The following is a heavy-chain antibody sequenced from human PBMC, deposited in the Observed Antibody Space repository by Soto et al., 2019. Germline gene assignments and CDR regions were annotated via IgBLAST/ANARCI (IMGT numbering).Heavy chain of an antibody. CDR1: GYTFTGYH. CDR3: ARDPSGIVGEGF. J-gene: IGHJ4*02. V-gene: IGHV1-2*02. CDR2: INPNSGGP. D-gene: IGHD3-22*01. Sequence: QVQLVQSGAEVKKTGASVKVSCKASGYTFTGYHIHWVRQAPGQELEWMGWINPNSGGPNYAQKFQGRVTMTRDTSISTAYMELSRLTSDDTAVYYCARDPSGIVGEGFWGQGTLVTVSS.